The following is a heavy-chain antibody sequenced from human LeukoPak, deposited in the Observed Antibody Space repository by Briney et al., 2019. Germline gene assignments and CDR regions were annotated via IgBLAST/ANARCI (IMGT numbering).Heavy chain of an antibody. D-gene: IGHD3-10*01. Sequence: SETLPLTCAVSGGHLSSSNWWSWVRQPPGNGLEWIGELYHSGSTNYNPSLKSRVTISVDKSKNQFSLKLSSVTAADAAVYYCARDYYGSGSYYFGYWGQGTLVTVSS. V-gene: IGHV4-4*02. CDR1: GGHLSSSNW. CDR3: ARDYYGSGSYYFGY. J-gene: IGHJ4*02. CDR2: LYHSGST.